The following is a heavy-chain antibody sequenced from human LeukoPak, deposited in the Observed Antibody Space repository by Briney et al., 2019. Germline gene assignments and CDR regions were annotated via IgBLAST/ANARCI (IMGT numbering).Heavy chain of an antibody. CDR3: ARGLWFGELYNWFDP. V-gene: IGHV4-34*01. D-gene: IGHD3-10*01. CDR1: GGSFSGYY. CDR2: IIHSGST. J-gene: IGHJ5*02. Sequence: SETLSLTCAVYGGSFSGYYRSWIRQPPGKGLEWIGEIIHSGSTNYNPSLKSRVTISVDTSKNQFSLKLSSVTAADTAVYYCARGLWFGELYNWFDPWGQGTLVTVSS.